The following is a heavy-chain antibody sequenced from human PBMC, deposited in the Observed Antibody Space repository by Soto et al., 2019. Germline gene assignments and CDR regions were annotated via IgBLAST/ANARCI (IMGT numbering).Heavy chain of an antibody. CDR2: VYYSGST. CDR3: ARRYGGNFDY. J-gene: IGHJ4*02. D-gene: IGHD1-26*01. Sequence: SETLSLTCTFSGGSIRSGGYYWSWIRQHPGKGLEWIGYVYYSGSTNYNPSLKSRVTISVDRSKNQFSLKLSSVTAADTAVYYCARRYGGNFDYWGQGTLVTVSS. CDR1: GGSIRSGGYY. V-gene: IGHV4-61*08.